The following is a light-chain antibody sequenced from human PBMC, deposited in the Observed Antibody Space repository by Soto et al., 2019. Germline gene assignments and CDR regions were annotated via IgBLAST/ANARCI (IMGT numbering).Light chain of an antibody. V-gene: IGKV1-39*01. CDR2: GAS. Sequence: DIQMTQSPSSLSASVGDRVTITCRASQSMSNYLNWYQQKPGKAPNLLIYGASSLQSGVPSRFSGSGSRTEFTLTISSLQPEDYSTYYCQQTYSMPWTFGQGTKVEIK. CDR3: QQTYSMPWT. J-gene: IGKJ1*01. CDR1: QSMSNY.